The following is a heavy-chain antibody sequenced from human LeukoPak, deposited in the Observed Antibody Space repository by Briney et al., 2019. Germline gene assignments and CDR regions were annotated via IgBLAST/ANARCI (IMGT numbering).Heavy chain of an antibody. Sequence: GGSLRLSCAASGFIFSSYGMHWVRQAPGKGLEWVAFIRYDGSKKYYADSVKGRFTISRDNSKNTLYLQMNSLRAEDTAVYYCARDSIHRRTTPFDYWGQGTLVTVSS. CDR2: IRYDGSKK. J-gene: IGHJ4*02. D-gene: IGHD1-7*01. V-gene: IGHV3-30*02. CDR1: GFIFSSYG. CDR3: ARDSIHRRTTPFDY.